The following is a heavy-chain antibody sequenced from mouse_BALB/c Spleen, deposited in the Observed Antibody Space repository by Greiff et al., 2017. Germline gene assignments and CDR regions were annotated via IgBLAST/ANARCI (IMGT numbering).Heavy chain of an antibody. CDR1: GFTFSDYY. Sequence: EVQRVESGRGLVKPGGSLKLSCAASGFTFSDYYMYWVRQTPEKRLEWVATISDGGSYTYYPDSVKGRFTISRDNAKNNLYLQMSSLKSEDTAMYYCARQTGTHYFDYWGQGTTLTVSS. CDR3: ARQTGTHYFDY. CDR2: ISDGGSYT. V-gene: IGHV5-4*02. D-gene: IGHD4-1*01. J-gene: IGHJ2*01.